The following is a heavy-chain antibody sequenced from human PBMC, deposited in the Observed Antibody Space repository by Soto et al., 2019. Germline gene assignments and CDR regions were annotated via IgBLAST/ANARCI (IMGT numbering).Heavy chain of an antibody. CDR1: GFTFSNYD. Sequence: EVQLVESGGGLVQPGGSLRLSCAASGFTFSNYDMHWVRQGTGKGLEWASSITPTGDTYYPGSVRGRVTSSREDAKNSLYLQMNRLRVEDAAVYYCVRQSGGDFDYWGQGTLVTVSS. CDR2: ITPTGDT. CDR3: VRQSGGDFDY. D-gene: IGHD2-8*02. V-gene: IGHV3-13*01. J-gene: IGHJ4*02.